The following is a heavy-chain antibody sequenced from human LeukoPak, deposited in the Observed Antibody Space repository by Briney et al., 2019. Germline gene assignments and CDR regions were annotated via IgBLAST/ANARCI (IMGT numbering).Heavy chain of an antibody. V-gene: IGHV1-8*01. CDR2: MNPNSGNT. CDR1: GYTFTSYD. J-gene: IGHJ4*02. CDR3: ARAHSSGWYSAFDY. Sequence: ASVKVSCKASGYTFTSYDINWVRQATGQGLEWMGWMNPNSGNTGYAQKFQGRVTMTRNTSISTAYMELSSLRSEDTAVYYCARAHSSGWYSAFDYWGQGTLVIVSS. D-gene: IGHD6-19*01.